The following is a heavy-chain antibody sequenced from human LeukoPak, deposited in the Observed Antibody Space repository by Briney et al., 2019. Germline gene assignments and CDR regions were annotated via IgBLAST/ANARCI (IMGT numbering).Heavy chain of an antibody. J-gene: IGHJ4*02. D-gene: IGHD3-9*01. Sequence: GGSLRLSCAASGFTFSSYSMNWVRQAPGKGLEWVSSISSSSSYIYSADSVKGRFTISRDNAKNSLYLQMNSLRAEDTAVYYCARGILTGYTLYYFDYWGQGTLVTVSS. CDR3: ARGILTGYTLYYFDY. CDR1: GFTFSSYS. V-gene: IGHV3-21*01. CDR2: ISSSSSYI.